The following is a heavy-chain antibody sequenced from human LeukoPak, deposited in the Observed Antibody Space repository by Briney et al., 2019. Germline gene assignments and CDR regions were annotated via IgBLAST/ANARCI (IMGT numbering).Heavy chain of an antibody. CDR3: ARDAYCSGGTCYHDPFDI. CDR1: GFTFSDYH. Sequence: PGGSLRLSCAASGFTFSDYHMSWIRQAPGKGLEWVSYISSSSNYTNYAESVKGRFTISRDNAKNSLYLQMNSLRAEDTAVYYCARDAYCSGGTCYHDPFDIWGQGTMVTVSS. J-gene: IGHJ3*02. V-gene: IGHV3-11*06. D-gene: IGHD2-15*01. CDR2: ISSSSNYT.